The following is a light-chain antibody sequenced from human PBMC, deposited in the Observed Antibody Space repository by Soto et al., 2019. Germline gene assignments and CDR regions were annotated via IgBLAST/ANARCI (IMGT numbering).Light chain of an antibody. CDR3: TSYSSSSTYVV. CDR1: SSDVGRYKY. CDR2: EVS. J-gene: IGLJ2*01. Sequence: QSALTQPASVSGFPGQSITISCTGTSSDVGRYKYVCWYQQLPGRAPRLMIYEVSNRPSGVSNRFSGSKSGNTASLTISGLQAEDEGDYSCTSYSSSSTYVVFGGGTKLTVL. V-gene: IGLV2-14*01.